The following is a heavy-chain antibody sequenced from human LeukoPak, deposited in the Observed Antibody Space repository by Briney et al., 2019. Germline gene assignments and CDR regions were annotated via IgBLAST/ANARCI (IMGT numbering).Heavy chain of an antibody. J-gene: IGHJ4*02. Sequence: GGSLRLSCAASGFTFSSYSMNWVRQAPGKGLEWVSSISSSSSYIYYADSVKGRFTISRDNAKNSLYLQMNSLRAEDTAVYYCARGRYSYGALFDYWGQGTLVTVSS. CDR3: ARGRYSYGALFDY. V-gene: IGHV3-21*01. CDR2: ISSSSSYI. D-gene: IGHD5-18*01. CDR1: GFTFSSYS.